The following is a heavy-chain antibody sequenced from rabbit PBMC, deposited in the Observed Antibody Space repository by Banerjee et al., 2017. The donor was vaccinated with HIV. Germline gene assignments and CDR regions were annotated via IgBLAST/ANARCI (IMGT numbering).Heavy chain of an antibody. D-gene: IGHD8-1*01. V-gene: IGHV1S47*01. CDR3: AGGSYYIGLNL. CDR1: GIDFSNYG. J-gene: IGHJ4*01. CDR2: IYPDYGIT. Sequence: QEQLVESGGGLVTLGGSLKLSCKASGIDFSNYGISWVRQAPGKGLVWIAYIYPDYGITDYASWVNGRFTISLDNAQNTVFLQMNSLTAADTATYFCAGGSYYIGLNLWGPGTLVTVS.